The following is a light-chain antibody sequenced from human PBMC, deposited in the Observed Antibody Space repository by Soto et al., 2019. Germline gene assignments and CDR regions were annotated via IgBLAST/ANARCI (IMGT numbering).Light chain of an antibody. J-gene: IGKJ1*01. CDR2: KAS. CDR3: QHYNSYSEA. V-gene: IGKV1-5*03. CDR1: QTISNS. Sequence: DIQMTQSPSTLSGSLGGRVTITCRASQTISNSLAWYQQKPGKAPKLLIYKASTLKSGFPSRFSGSGSGTEFTLTISSLQPDDFATYYCQHYNSYSEAFGQGTKVDIK.